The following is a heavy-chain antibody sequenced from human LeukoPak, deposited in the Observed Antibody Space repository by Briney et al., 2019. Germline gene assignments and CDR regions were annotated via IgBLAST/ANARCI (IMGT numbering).Heavy chain of an antibody. Sequence: GGSLRLSCAASGFTFSSYGMHWVRQAPGKGLEWVAVISYDGSNKYYADSVKGRFTISRDNSKNTLYLQMNSLRAEDTAVYYCAKDLYYYDSSGSPPDYYYYGMDVWGQGTTITVSS. CDR1: GFTFSSYG. CDR3: AKDLYYYDSSGSPPDYYYYGMDV. CDR2: ISYDGSNK. D-gene: IGHD3-22*01. V-gene: IGHV3-30*18. J-gene: IGHJ6*02.